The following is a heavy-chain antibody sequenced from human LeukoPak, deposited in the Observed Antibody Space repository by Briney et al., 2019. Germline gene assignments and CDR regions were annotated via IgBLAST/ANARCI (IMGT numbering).Heavy chain of an antibody. CDR3: ARSSSPSGSGPDAFDI. D-gene: IGHD3-3*01. J-gene: IGHJ3*02. V-gene: IGHV3-7*01. CDR2: IKQDGSEK. CDR1: GFTVSSNY. Sequence: GGSLRLSCAASGFTVSSNYMSWVRQAPGKGLEWVANIKQDGSEKYYVDSVKGRFTISRDNAKNSLYLQMNSLRAEDTAVYYCARSSSPSGSGPDAFDIWGQGTMVTVSS.